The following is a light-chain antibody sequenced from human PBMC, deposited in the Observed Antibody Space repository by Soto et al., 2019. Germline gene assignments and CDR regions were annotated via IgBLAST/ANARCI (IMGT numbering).Light chain of an antibody. Sequence: QSALTQPASVSGSPGQSITISCTGTSSDVGSYNLVSWYHQHPGKAPKVMIYEVSKRPSGVSNRFSGSKSGNTASLTISGLQAEDEADYYCCSYARGSTFVFGTGTKLTVL. J-gene: IGLJ1*01. V-gene: IGLV2-23*02. CDR1: SSDVGSYNL. CDR2: EVS. CDR3: CSYARGSTFV.